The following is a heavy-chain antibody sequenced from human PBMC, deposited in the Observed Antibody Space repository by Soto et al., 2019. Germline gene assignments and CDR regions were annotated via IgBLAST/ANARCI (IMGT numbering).Heavy chain of an antibody. J-gene: IGHJ4*02. CDR2: ISAHTGNT. D-gene: IGHD1-1*01. CDR3: ARWRYGDY. CDR1: GYTFTSYG. Sequence: QVRLVQSGAEVKKPGASVKVSCKGSGYTFTSYGITWVRQAPGQGLEWMGWISAHTGNTNYAQKLQGRVTVTRDTSTSTAYMELRSLRADDTAVYYCARWRYGDYWGQGALVTVSS. V-gene: IGHV1-18*01.